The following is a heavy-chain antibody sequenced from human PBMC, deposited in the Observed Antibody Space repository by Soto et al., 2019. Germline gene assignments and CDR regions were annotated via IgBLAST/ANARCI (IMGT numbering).Heavy chain of an antibody. D-gene: IGHD6-6*01. CDR3: ARDGSIAARIYYYGMDV. CDR2: TYYRSKWYN. CDR1: GDSVSSNSAA. J-gene: IGHJ6*02. Sequence: SQTLSLTCAIAGDSVSSNSAAWNWIRQSASRGLEWLGRTYYRSKWYNDYAVSVKSRITINPDTSKNQFSLQLNSVTPEDTAVYYCARDGSIAARIYYYGMDVWGQGTTVTVSS. V-gene: IGHV6-1*01.